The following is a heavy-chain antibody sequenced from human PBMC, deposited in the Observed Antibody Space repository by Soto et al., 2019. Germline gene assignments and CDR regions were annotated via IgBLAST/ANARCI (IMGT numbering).Heavy chain of an antibody. D-gene: IGHD3-22*01. CDR1: GFTFRSYG. J-gene: IGHJ4*02. CDR2: ISYDGSNK. CDR3: ARDPPLSMIVVVGVDDF. Sequence: PGGSLRLSYAAPGFTFRSYGMHWGRQAPGKGLEWVAVISYDGSNKYYADSVKGRFTISRDNDKGLVYLQMNSLRAEDTAVYYCARDPPLSMIVVVGVDDFWGQGTLVTVSS. V-gene: IGHV3-30*03.